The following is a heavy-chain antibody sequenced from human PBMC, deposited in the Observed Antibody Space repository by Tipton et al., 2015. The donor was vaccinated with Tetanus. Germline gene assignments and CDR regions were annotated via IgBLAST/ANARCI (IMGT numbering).Heavy chain of an antibody. CDR1: GFTFDDYA. CDR3: ARHKLLREDYYYYYGMDV. Sequence: LRLSCAASGFTFDDYAMHWIRQPAGKGLEWIGRIYTSGSTNYNPSLKSRVTMSVDTSKNQFSLKLSSVTAADTAVYYCARHKLLREDYYYYYGMDVWGQGTTVTVSS. V-gene: IGHV4-4*07. D-gene: IGHD2-15*01. CDR2: IYTSGST. J-gene: IGHJ6*02.